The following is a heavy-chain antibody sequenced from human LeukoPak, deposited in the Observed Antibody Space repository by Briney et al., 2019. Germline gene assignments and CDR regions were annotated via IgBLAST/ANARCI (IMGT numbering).Heavy chain of an antibody. V-gene: IGHV3-23*01. CDR2: ISGSGGST. CDR3: AKDLFYDSSGYPPGDAFDI. CDR1: GFTFSSYA. D-gene: IGHD3-22*01. Sequence: GGSLRLSCAASGFTFSSYAMSWVRQAPGKGLEGVSAISGSGGSTYYADSVKGRFTISRDNSKNTLYLQMNSLRAEDTAVYYCAKDLFYDSSGYPPGDAFDIWGQGTMVTVSS. J-gene: IGHJ3*02.